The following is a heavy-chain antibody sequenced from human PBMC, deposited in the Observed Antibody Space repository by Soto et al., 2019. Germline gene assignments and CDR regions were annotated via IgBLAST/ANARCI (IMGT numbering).Heavy chain of an antibody. J-gene: IGHJ6*02. CDR1: GFTFSSYG. D-gene: IGHD3-10*01. CDR2: IYYDGTNK. Sequence: QVQLVESGGGVVQPGKSLRLSCAASGFTFSSYGIHWVRQAPGKGLEWVAIIYYDGTNKYYGDSLKGRFTISRDNAKNSLYLQMNSLRAEDTAVYYCARDGYYGSGSGMDVWGQGTTVTVSS. CDR3: ARDGYYGSGSGMDV. V-gene: IGHV3-33*01.